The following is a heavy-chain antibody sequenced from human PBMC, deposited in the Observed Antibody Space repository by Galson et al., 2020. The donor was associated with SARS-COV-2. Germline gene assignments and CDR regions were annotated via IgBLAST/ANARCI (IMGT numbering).Heavy chain of an antibody. J-gene: IGHJ5*02. CDR1: GGSLSSGRDS. CDR2: IYDSGRA. V-gene: IGHV4-30-4*07. D-gene: IGHD1-1*01. Sequence: SETLSLTCTVSGGSLSSGRDSWSWIRQPPGKGLEWIGYIYDSGRAYYSSSLKSRLTMSVDTTKNQFSLKLTSVTAADTAIYYCARDVPTTGIDPWGQGTLVTVSS. CDR3: ARDVPTTGIDP.